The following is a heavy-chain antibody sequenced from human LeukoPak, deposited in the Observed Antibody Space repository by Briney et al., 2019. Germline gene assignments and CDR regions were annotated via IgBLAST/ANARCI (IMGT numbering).Heavy chain of an antibody. CDR3: ARLSHYYYDSSGYPIDY. CDR1: GDSISSGSSS. D-gene: IGHD3-22*01. V-gene: IGHV4-39*07. J-gene: IGHJ4*02. CDR2: IFYTGST. Sequence: PSETLSLTCTVSGDSISSGSSSWGWIRQPPGKGLEWIGSIFYTGSTYYNPSLKSRVTISVDTSKNQFSLKLSSVTAADTAVYYCARLSHYYYDSSGYPIDYWGQGTLVTVSS.